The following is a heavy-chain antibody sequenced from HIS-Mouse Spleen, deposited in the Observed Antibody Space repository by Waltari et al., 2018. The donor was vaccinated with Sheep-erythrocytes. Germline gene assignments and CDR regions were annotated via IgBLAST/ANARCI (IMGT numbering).Heavy chain of an antibody. V-gene: IGHV2-5*02. CDR2: IYWDDDK. Sequence: QITLKESGPTLVKPTQTLTLTCTFSGFSLSTSGVGVGWIRQPPGQALEWLALIYWDDDKRYRPSLKSRLTITKDTSKNQVVLTMTNMDPVDTATYYCAHVSENYDFWSGYYGYNWFDPWSQGTLVTVSS. D-gene: IGHD3-3*01. CDR3: AHVSENYDFWSGYYGYNWFDP. J-gene: IGHJ5*02. CDR1: GFSLSTSGVG.